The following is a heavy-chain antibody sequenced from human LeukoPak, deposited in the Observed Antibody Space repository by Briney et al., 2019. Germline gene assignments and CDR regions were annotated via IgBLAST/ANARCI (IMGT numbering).Heavy chain of an antibody. J-gene: IGHJ4*02. Sequence: GGSLRLSCAASGFTFSSYSMNWVRQAPGKGLEWVSYISHSSSTIYCADSVKGRFTISRDNAKKSLYLQMNSLRAEDSAVYYCARDRLHYGEYEKTFDYWGQGTLVTVSS. D-gene: IGHD4-17*01. CDR3: ARDRLHYGEYEKTFDY. V-gene: IGHV3-48*01. CDR1: GFTFSSYS. CDR2: ISHSSSTI.